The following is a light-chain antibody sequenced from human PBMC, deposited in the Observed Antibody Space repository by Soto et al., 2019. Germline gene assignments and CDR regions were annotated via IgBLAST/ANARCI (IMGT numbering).Light chain of an antibody. Sequence: QSVLTQPPSVSAAPGQRVTISCSGSSSNIGGNSVSWYQQLPGTAPKLLIYDDDKRPSGIPDRFSGSKSGTSATLGITGFQTGDEADYYCGSWDSSLSAYVFGTGTKAPS. J-gene: IGLJ1*01. CDR2: DDD. CDR3: GSWDSSLSAYV. CDR1: SSNIGGNS. V-gene: IGLV1-51*01.